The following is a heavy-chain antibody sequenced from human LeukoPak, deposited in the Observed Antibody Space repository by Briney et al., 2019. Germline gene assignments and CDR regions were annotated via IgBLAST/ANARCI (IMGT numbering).Heavy chain of an antibody. J-gene: IGHJ4*02. CDR3: ARDSAWEWLPDYYFDY. D-gene: IGHD5-24*01. CDR1: GFRFNSYA. Sequence: GGSLRLSCAASGFRFNSYAMHWVRQAPGKGLEWVVVISYDGSNKYYADSVKGRFTISRDNSKNTLYLQMNSLRAEDTAVYYCARDSAWEWLPDYYFDYWGQGTLVTVSS. V-gene: IGHV3-30-3*01. CDR2: ISYDGSNK.